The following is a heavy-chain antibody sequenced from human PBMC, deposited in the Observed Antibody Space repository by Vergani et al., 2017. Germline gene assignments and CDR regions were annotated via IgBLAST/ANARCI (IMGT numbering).Heavy chain of an antibody. J-gene: IGHJ5*02. CDR1: GFTFSSYA. V-gene: IGHV3-33*08. CDR3: ARDGSRRIGNWFDP. CDR2: IWYDGSNK. Sequence: VQLLESGGGLVQPGGSLRLSCAASGFTFSSYAMSWVRQAPGKGLEWVAVIWYDGSNKYYADSVKGRFTISRDNSKNTLYLQMNSLRAEDTAVYYCARDGSRRIGNWFDPWGQGTLVTVSS. D-gene: IGHD6-13*01.